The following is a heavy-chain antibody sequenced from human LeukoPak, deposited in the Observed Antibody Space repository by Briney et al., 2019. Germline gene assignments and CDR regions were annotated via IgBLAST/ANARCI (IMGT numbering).Heavy chain of an antibody. V-gene: IGHV3-23*01. D-gene: IGHD3-3*01. J-gene: IGHJ4*02. Sequence: QPGGSLRLSCAASGFTFSSYAMSWVRQAPGKGLEWVSAISGSGGSTYYTDSVKGRFTISRDNSKNTLYLQMNSLRAEDTAVYYCAKVDYDFWSGYYGFDYWGQGTLVTVSS. CDR3: AKVDYDFWSGYYGFDY. CDR1: GFTFSSYA. CDR2: ISGSGGST.